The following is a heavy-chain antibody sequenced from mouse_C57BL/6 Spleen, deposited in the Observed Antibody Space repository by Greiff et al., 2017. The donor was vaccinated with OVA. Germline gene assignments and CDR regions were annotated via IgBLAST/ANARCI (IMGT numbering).Heavy chain of an antibody. V-gene: IGHV5-4*01. CDR1: GFTFSSYA. D-gene: IGHD1-2*01. J-gene: IGHJ1*03. CDR2: ISDGGSDT. Sequence: EVQVVESGGGLVKPGGSLKLSCAASGFTFSSYAMSWVRQTPEKRLEWVATISDGGSDTYYQDNVKGRFTISRDNTKNNLYLQMSHLKAEDTAMYYCARAPLLLRYFDVWGTGTTVTVSS. CDR3: ARAPLLLRYFDV.